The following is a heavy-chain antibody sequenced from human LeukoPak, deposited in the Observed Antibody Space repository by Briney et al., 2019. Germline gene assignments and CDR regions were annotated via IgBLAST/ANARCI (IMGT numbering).Heavy chain of an antibody. CDR3: ARGGGYCSSTSCYNFDY. CDR2: INPNSGGT. J-gene: IGHJ4*02. Sequence: ASVKVSCKASGGTFSNYGITWVRQAPGQGLEWMGWINPNSGGTNYAQKFQGRVTMTRDTSISTAYMELSRLRSDDTAVYYCARGGGYCSSTSCYNFDYWGQGTLVTVSS. CDR1: GGTFSNYG. V-gene: IGHV1-2*02. D-gene: IGHD2-2*02.